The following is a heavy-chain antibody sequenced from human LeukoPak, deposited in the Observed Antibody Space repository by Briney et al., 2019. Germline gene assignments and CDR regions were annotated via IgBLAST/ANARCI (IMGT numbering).Heavy chain of an antibody. D-gene: IGHD6-13*01. CDR3: AREYSSSPSYNWSDP. CDR1: GGSFSGYY. Sequence: SETLSLTCAVYGGSFSGYYWSWIRQPPGKGLEWIGEINHSGSTNYNPSLKSRVTISVGTSKNQFSLKLSSVTAADTAVYYCAREYSSSPSYNWSDPWGQGTLVTVSS. CDR2: INHSGST. J-gene: IGHJ5*02. V-gene: IGHV4-34*01.